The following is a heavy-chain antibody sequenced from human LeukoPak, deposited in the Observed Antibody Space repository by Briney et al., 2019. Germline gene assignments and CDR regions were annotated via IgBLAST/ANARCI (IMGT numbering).Heavy chain of an antibody. Sequence: LGGSLRLSCAASGFTVSSNYMSWVRQAPGKGLEWVSVIYSGGSTYYADSVKGRFTICRDNSKNTLYLQMNSLRAEDTAVYYCARATMVRGVIRYFDLWGRGTLVTVSS. CDR1: GFTVSSNY. CDR3: ARATMVRGVIRYFDL. CDR2: IYSGGST. J-gene: IGHJ2*01. V-gene: IGHV3-53*01. D-gene: IGHD3-10*01.